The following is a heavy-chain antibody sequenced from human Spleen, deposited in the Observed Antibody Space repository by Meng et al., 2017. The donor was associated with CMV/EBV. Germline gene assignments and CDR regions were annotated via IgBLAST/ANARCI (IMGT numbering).Heavy chain of an antibody. CDR2: IKSKTDGGTT. D-gene: IGHD6-6*01. CDR1: GFTFSNAW. J-gene: IGHJ4*02. Sequence: GFTFSNAWMSWVRQATGKGLEWVGRIKSKTDGGTTDYAAPVKGRFTISRDDSKNTLYLQMNSLKTEDTAVYYCTTALIAARPEDFDYWGQGTLVTVSS. V-gene: IGHV3-15*01. CDR3: TTALIAARPEDFDY.